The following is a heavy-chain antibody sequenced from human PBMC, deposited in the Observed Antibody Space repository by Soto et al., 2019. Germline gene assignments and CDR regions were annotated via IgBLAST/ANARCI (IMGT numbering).Heavy chain of an antibody. D-gene: IGHD6-6*01. CDR2: ISGSGGGT. J-gene: IGHJ4*02. CDR3: AKTAAARPNLYLGS. V-gene: IGHV3-23*01. CDR1: GFTFSSYA. Sequence: HPGGSLRLSDAATGFTFSSYAMSWVRQAPGKGLEWVSVISGSGGGTYYADSVKGRFTISRDKSKNTLYLQMNSLRVEDTAVFYCAKTAAARPNLYLGSWGQGTLVTVSS.